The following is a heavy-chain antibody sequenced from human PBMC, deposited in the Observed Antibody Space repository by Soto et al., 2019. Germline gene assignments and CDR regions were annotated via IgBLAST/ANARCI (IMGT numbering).Heavy chain of an antibody. CDR2: ISYDGGIK. V-gene: IGHV3-30*18. CDR1: GFTFNSYG. CDR3: AKDRVGFSYGHFFDY. D-gene: IGHD5-18*01. Sequence: GGSLRLSCVASGFTFNSYGIHWVRQAPGKGLEWVAFISYDGGIKNYADSVKGRFTISRANSNNTLYLQMNSLRGEDTAVYYCAKDRVGFSYGHFFDYWGQGARVTVSS. J-gene: IGHJ4*02.